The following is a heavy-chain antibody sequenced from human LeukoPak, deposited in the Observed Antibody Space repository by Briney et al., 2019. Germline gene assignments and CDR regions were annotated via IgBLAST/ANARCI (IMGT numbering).Heavy chain of an antibody. D-gene: IGHD2-2*01. CDR3: AGEIPCRSCADY. V-gene: IGHV4-59*01. CDR2: IHYSGST. CDR1: GGSIRSYY. J-gene: IGHJ4*02. Sequence: SETLSLTCTVSGGSIRSYYWSWIRQPPGKGLEWIGYIHYSGSTNFSPSLRSRVTMSVDTSNNQFSLRLSSVTPADTAVYYCAGEIPCRSCADYWGQGTLVTVSS.